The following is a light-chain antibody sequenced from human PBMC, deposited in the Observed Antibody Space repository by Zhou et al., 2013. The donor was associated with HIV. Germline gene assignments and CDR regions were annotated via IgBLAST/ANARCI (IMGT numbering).Light chain of an antibody. CDR2: NAS. CDR1: QSVSSY. CDR3: QQYNNWPPSIT. V-gene: IGKV3-11*01. J-gene: IGKJ5*01. Sequence: EIVLTQSPATLSLSPGERATLSCRASQSVSSYLAWYQQKPGQAPRLLIYNASYRATGIPAKFSGSGSGTEFTLTISSMQSEDFAVYYCQQYNNWPPSITFGQGTRLEIK.